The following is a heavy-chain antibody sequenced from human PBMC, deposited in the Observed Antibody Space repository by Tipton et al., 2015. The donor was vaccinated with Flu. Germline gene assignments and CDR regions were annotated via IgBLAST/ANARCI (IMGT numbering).Heavy chain of an antibody. CDR2: ISGGAHDT. J-gene: IGHJ4*02. CDR1: GFTFSSSA. V-gene: IGHV3-23*01. Sequence: SLRLSCAVSGFTFSSSAMSWVRQSPGKGLEWVSAISGGAHDTYYADSVKGRFTMSRDNSRNMLYLQMNSLRAEDTAVYYCAKEGQYDFWSGYYRAFDYWGQGTLVTVSS. CDR3: AKEGQYDFWSGYYRAFDY. D-gene: IGHD3-3*01.